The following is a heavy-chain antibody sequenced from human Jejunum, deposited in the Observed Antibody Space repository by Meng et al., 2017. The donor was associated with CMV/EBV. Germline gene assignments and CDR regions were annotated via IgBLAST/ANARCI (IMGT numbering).Heavy chain of an antibody. CDR3: TKDQVLL. V-gene: IGHV3-30*02. CDR1: GFTFSDYG. J-gene: IGHJ4*02. Sequence: GQRGGSGGSVVQPGGSLTLSCTPSGFTFSDYGMHWIRQAPGKGLEWVAFISYKGDNKYYADSVRGRFTISRDNSKNTLDLQMNSLRTEDTAVYYCTKDQVLLWGQGTLVTVPS. D-gene: IGHD3-10*01. CDR2: ISYKGDNK.